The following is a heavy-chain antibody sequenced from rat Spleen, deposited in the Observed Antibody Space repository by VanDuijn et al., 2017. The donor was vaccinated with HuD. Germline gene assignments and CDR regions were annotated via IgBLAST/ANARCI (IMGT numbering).Heavy chain of an antibody. V-gene: IGHV5-25*01. J-gene: IGHJ2*01. CDR1: GFTFSDYY. Sequence: EVQLVESDGGLVQPGRSLKLSCAASGFTFSDYYMAWVRQAPTKGLEWVASISTGDGNTYYRGSVRGRFTVSRDYAKNTLYLQMDSLRSEDTATYYCAKEGDGGYSSYPNWFAYWGQGVMVTVSS. D-gene: IGHD1-8*01. CDR2: ISTGDGNT. CDR3: AKEGDGGYSSYPNWFAY.